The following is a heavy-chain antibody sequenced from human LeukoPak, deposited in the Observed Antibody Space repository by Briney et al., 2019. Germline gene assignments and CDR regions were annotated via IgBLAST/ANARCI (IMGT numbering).Heavy chain of an antibody. Sequence: GGSLRLSCAASGFTFSSYGMHWVRQAPGKGLEWVAVISYDGSNKYYADSVKGRFTISRDNSKNTLYLQMNSLRAEDTAVYYCAKGSSPLGHFDYWGQGTLVTVSS. J-gene: IGHJ4*02. D-gene: IGHD6-13*01. V-gene: IGHV3-30*18. CDR1: GFTFSSYG. CDR2: ISYDGSNK. CDR3: AKGSSPLGHFDY.